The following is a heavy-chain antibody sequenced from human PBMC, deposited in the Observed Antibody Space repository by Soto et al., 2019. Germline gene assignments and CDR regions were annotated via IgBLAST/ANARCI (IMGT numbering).Heavy chain of an antibody. J-gene: IGHJ6*03. D-gene: IGHD3-3*01. CDR2: IYYSGST. CDR1: GGSISSYY. CDR3: ARSPLYDFWSGPQRGYYYYYYMDV. V-gene: IGHV4-59*01. Sequence: SETLSLTCTVSGGSISSYYLSWIRQPPGKGLEWIGYIYYSGSTNYNPSLKSRVTISVDTSKNQFSLKLSSVTAADTAVYYCARSPLYDFWSGPQRGYYYYYYMDVWGKGTTVTVSS.